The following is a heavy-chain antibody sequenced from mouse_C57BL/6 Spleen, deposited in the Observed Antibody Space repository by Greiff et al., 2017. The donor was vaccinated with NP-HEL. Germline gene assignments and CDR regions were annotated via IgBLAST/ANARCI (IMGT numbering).Heavy chain of an antibody. J-gene: IGHJ1*03. Sequence: VQLQQSGPELVKPGASVKISCKASGYSFTDYNMHWVKQSPGQSLEWIGVINPNYGTTSYNQKFKGKATLTVDQSSSTAYMQLNSLTSEDTADDYGARGHDGRGSYWYFDVWGTGTTVTVSS. CDR2: INPNYGTT. CDR3: ARGHDGRGSYWYFDV. CDR1: GYSFTDYN. V-gene: IGHV1-39*01. D-gene: IGHD1-1*01.